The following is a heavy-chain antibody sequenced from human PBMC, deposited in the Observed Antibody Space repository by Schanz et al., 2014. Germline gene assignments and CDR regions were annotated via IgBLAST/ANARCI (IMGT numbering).Heavy chain of an antibody. D-gene: IGHD5-12*01. Sequence: EVQLLESGGGLIQPGGSLRLSCAASEFTFSTDAMSWVRQAPGKGLEWVSAISGSGGSTYYADSVKGRFTISRDNSKNTLYLQLNSLRAEDTAVYYCARDFHGYGPHLDYWGQGTLVTVSS. V-gene: IGHV3-23*01. CDR1: EFTFSTDA. J-gene: IGHJ4*02. CDR2: ISGSGGST. CDR3: ARDFHGYGPHLDY.